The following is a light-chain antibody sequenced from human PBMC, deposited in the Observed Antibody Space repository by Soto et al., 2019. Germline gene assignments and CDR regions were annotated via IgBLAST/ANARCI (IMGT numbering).Light chain of an antibody. V-gene: IGKV1-33*01. CDR3: LQHNSYPLT. CDR2: DAS. CDR1: QDISNY. Sequence: DIQMTQSPSSLSASVGDRVTITCQASQDISNYLNWYQQKPGKAPKLLIYDASNLETGVPSRFSGSGSGTEFTLTISNLQPEDFATYYCLQHNSYPLTFGGGTKVEIK. J-gene: IGKJ4*01.